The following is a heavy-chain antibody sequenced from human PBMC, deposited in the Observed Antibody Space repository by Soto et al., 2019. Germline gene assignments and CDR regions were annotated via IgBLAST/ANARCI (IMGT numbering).Heavy chain of an antibody. J-gene: IGHJ6*03. D-gene: IGHD5-18*01. V-gene: IGHV3-33*01. CDR1: GFTFSSYG. CDR2: IWYDGSNK. CDR3: ARDQLKYSYGLGNYYMDV. Sequence: GGSLRLSCAASGFTFSSYGMHWVRQAPGKGLQWVAVIWYDGSNKYYADSVKGRFTISRDNSKNTLYLQMNSLRAEDTAVYYCARDQLKYSYGLGNYYMDVWGKGTTVTVSS.